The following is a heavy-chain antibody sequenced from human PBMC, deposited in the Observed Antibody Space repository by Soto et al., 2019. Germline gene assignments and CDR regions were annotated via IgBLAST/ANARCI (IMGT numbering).Heavy chain of an antibody. CDR3: ASHMVRGVPFGY. CDR2: IYFRGST. Sequence: SETLSLTCTVSGGSISSYYWSWIRQPPGKGLEWIRYIYFRGSTNYNPSHKSRDKISVDTYKNQFSLILSSVTAADTAFYYCASHMVRGVPFGYWGQGTLVTVSS. D-gene: IGHD3-10*01. CDR1: GGSISSYY. J-gene: IGHJ4*02. V-gene: IGHV4-59*08.